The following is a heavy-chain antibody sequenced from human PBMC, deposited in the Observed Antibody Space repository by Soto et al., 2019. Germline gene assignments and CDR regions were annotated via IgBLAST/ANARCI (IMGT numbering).Heavy chain of an antibody. CDR3: ARRRWLSGYYDY. J-gene: IGHJ4*02. V-gene: IGHV5-51*04. CDR2: IYPADSET. D-gene: IGHD3-22*01. CDR1: GYSFFSHW. Sequence: LKISCKGSGYSFFSHWIGWVRQIPGKGLEWVGIIYPADSETRYSPSFQGQVTISVGKPINTAYLQWSSLKASDTAMYYCARRRWLSGYYDYWGQGTMVIVSS.